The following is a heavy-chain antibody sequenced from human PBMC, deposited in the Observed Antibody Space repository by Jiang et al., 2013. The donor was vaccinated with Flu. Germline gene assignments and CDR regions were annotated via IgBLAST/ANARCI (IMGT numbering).Heavy chain of an antibody. CDR1: Y. V-gene: IGHV4-59*01. CDR3: AGDSNSYYNRPYFDF. Sequence: YWSWIRQAPGRDWSGLATSFHWELQLQPSLKSRVSISVDTSKNQFSLKLRSVTAADTAVYYCAGDSNSYYNRPYFDFWGRGALVTVSS. D-gene: IGHD3-10*01. J-gene: IGHJ4*02. CDR2: SFHWEL.